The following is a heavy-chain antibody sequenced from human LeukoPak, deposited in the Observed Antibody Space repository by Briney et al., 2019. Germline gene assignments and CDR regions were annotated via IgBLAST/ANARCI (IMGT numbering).Heavy chain of an antibody. CDR1: GYTFTSYY. J-gene: IGHJ4*02. CDR2: INPSGGST. Sequence: ASVKVSCKASGYTFTSYYMHWVRQAPGQGLEWMGIINPSGGSTSYAQKFQGRVTMTRDTSTSTVYMELSSLRSEDTAVYYCARDGIKDYYDSSGYYYAVGYWGQGTLVTVSS. D-gene: IGHD3-22*01. CDR3: ARDGIKDYYDSSGYYYAVGY. V-gene: IGHV1-46*01.